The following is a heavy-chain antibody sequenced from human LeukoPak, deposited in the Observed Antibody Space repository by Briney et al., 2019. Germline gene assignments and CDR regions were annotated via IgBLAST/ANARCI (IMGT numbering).Heavy chain of an antibody. CDR2: IKPNNGGT. CDR3: AGANWAAGVAFDY. V-gene: IGHV1-2*02. J-gene: IGHJ4*02. Sequence: ASVKVSFKASGYTFTDYYIHWVRQAPGQGLEWVGWIKPNNGGTNYAQKFQGRVTMTRDTSISTAYMELSSLTSDDTAVYYCAGANWAAGVAFDYWGQGTLVTVSS. D-gene: IGHD7-27*01. CDR1: GYTFTDYY.